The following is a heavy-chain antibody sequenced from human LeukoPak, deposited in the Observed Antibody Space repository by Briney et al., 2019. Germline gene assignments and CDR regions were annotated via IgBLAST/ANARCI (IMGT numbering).Heavy chain of an antibody. V-gene: IGHV4-34*01. CDR1: GGAFSGYY. Sequence: SETLSLTCAVYGGAFSGYYWSWIRQPPGKGLEWIGEINHSGSTNYNPSLKSRVTISVDTSKNQFSLKLSSVTAADTAVYYCARSDYGGNLGDAFDIWGQGTMVTVSS. CDR2: INHSGST. D-gene: IGHD4-23*01. CDR3: ARSDYGGNLGDAFDI. J-gene: IGHJ3*02.